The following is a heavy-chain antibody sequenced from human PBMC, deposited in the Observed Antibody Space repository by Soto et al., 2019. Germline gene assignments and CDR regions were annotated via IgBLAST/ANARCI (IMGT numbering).Heavy chain of an antibody. CDR2: IYHSGST. J-gene: IGHJ4*02. D-gene: IGHD3-10*01. CDR3: GEVRGPFDY. CDR1: GGSVSSDNW. V-gene: IGHV4-4*02. Sequence: SETLSLTCAVSGGSVSSDNWWSWVRQPPGKGLEWIGEIYHSGSTNYNPSLKSRVTISVDKSKNQFSLKLNSVTAADTAVYYCGEVRGPFDYGGKGPLVPVSS.